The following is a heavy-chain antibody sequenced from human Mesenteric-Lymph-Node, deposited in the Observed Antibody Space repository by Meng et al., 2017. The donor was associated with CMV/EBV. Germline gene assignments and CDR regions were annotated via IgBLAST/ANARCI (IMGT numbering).Heavy chain of an antibody. J-gene: IGHJ4*02. V-gene: IGHV3-7*01. CDR1: GFTFSSYW. CDR3: ATSRTFDY. CDR2: IKQDGSEK. Sequence: GESLKISCEASGFTFSSYWMSWVRQAPGKGLEWVANIKQDGSEKYYVDSVKGRFTISRDNAKNSLYLQMNSLRAEDTAVYYCATSRTFDYWGQGTLVTVSS.